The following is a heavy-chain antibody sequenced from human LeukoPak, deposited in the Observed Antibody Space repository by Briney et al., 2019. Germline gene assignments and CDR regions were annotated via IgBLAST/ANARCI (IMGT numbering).Heavy chain of an antibody. CDR3: ARAPLRCCFDWFDP. CDR1: GGSISSGGYC. CDR2: IYYSGST. V-gene: IGHV4-61*08. J-gene: IGHJ5*02. D-gene: IGHD4-17*01. Sequence: PSETLSLTCTVSGGSISSGGYCWSWIRQHPGKGLEWIGYIYYSGSTNYNPSLKSRVTISVDTSKNQFSLKLSSVTAADTAVYYCARAPLRCCFDWFDPWGQGTLVTVSS.